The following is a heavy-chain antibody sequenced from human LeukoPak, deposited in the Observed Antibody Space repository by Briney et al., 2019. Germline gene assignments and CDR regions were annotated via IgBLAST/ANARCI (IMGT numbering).Heavy chain of an antibody. CDR1: GGPFSSYA. V-gene: IGHV1-46*01. CDR3: ARTDYYGSGSYYRY. CDR2: INPSGGST. D-gene: IGHD3-10*01. J-gene: IGHJ4*02. Sequence: ASVKVSCKASGGPFSSYAINWVRQAPGQGLEWMGIINPSGGSTSYAQKFQGRVTMTRDMSTSTVYMELSSLRSEDTAVYYCARTDYYGSGSYYRYWGQGTLVTVSS.